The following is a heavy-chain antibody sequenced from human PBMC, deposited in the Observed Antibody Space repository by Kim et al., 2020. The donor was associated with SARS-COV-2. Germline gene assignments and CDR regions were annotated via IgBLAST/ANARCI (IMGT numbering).Heavy chain of an antibody. J-gene: IGHJ6*02. CDR1: GFTFSSYA. Sequence: GGSLRLSCAASGFTFSSYAMHWVRQAPGKGLEWVAVISYDGSNKYYADSVKGRFTISRDNSKNTLYLQMNSLRAEDTAVYYCARTKGAGYYYGMDVWGQGTTDTVSS. D-gene: IGHD2-8*01. CDR3: ARTKGAGYYYGMDV. V-gene: IGHV3-30-3*01. CDR2: ISYDGSNK.